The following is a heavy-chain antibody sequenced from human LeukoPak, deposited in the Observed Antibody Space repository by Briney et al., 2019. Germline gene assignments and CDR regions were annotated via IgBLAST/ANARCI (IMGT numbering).Heavy chain of an antibody. CDR2: ISGSGTTT. Sequence: GGSLRLSCAASGFTFGDYYMNWIRQAPGKGLEWVAFISGSGTTTYYADSVKGRFTISRDNAKSSLSLQINSLRVEDTAVYYCARTADGEFDVWGQGTLVTVSS. D-gene: IGHD7-27*01. V-gene: IGHV3-11*01. CDR1: GFTFGDYY. CDR3: ARTADGEFDV. J-gene: IGHJ4*02.